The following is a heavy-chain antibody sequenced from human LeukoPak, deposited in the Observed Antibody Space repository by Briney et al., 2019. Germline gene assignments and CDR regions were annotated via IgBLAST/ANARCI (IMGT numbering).Heavy chain of an antibody. V-gene: IGHV4-34*01. CDR1: GSSISSYY. J-gene: IGHJ4*02. CDR3: ARGIARAAMATPFDY. D-gene: IGHD5-18*01. Sequence: SETLSLTCIVSGSSISSYYWSWIRQPPGKGLEWTGEINHSGSTNYNPSLKSRVTISVDTSKNQFSLKLSSVTAADTAVYYCARGIARAAMATPFDYWGQGTLVTVSS. CDR2: INHSGST.